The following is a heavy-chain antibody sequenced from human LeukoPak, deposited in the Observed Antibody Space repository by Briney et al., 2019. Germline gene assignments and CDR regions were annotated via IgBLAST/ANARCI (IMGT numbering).Heavy chain of an antibody. CDR1: GGSFSGYY. CDR2: INHSGST. V-gene: IGHV4-34*01. J-gene: IGHJ4*02. Sequence: SETLSLTCAVYGGSFSGYYWSWIRQPPGKGLEWIGEINHSGSTNYNPSLKSRVTISVDTSKNQFSLKLSSVTAADTAVYYCARGELRPHYFDYWGQGTLVTVSS. CDR3: ARGELRPHYFDY. D-gene: IGHD1-7*01.